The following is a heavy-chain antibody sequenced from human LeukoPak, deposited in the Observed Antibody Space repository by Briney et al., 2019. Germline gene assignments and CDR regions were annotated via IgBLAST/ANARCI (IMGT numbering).Heavy chain of an antibody. CDR2: IVGSSSTI. V-gene: IGHV3-48*04. D-gene: IGHD3-22*01. Sequence: PGGSLRLSCAASGFSFSTYSMNWVRQAPGKGLEWVSYIVGSSSTIYYADSVKGRFTISRDNAKNSLYLQMNSLRAEDTAVYYCARDSYYYDSSGYPYYYGMDVWGQGTTVTVSS. CDR1: GFSFSTYS. J-gene: IGHJ6*02. CDR3: ARDSYYYDSSGYPYYYGMDV.